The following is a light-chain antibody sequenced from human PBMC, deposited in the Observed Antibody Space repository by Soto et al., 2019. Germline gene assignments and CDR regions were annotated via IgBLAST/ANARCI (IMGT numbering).Light chain of an antibody. Sequence: DIQMTQSPSRVSASVGDTVTITCRASEDMTTWMAWYQQKPGKAPKLLIYDASTLQEGVSSRFSGSGSGTEFILTISSLQPGDSATHYCQQYNGYYVFGQGTKVDIK. CDR3: QQYNGYYV. V-gene: IGKV1-5*01. CDR2: DAS. CDR1: EDMTTW. J-gene: IGKJ2*01.